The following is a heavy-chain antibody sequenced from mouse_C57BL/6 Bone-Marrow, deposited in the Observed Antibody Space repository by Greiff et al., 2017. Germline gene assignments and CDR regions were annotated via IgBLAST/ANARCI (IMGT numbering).Heavy chain of an antibody. CDR3: APGGYYYGSSSYCFDY. CDR2: IYPRSGNT. D-gene: IGHD1-1*01. J-gene: IGHJ2*01. Sequence: QVQLKQSGAELARPGASVKLSCKASGYTFTSYGISWVKQRTGQGLEWIGEIYPRSGNTYYNEKFKGKATLTADKSSSTAYMELRSLTSEDSAVYFCAPGGYYYGSSSYCFDYWGQGTTLTVSS. V-gene: IGHV1-81*01. CDR1: GYTFTSYG.